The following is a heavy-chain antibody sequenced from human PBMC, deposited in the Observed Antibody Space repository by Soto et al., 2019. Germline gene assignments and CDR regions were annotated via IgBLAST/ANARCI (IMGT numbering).Heavy chain of an antibody. J-gene: IGHJ6*02. CDR2: ISSSSSYI. V-gene: IGHV3-21*01. CDR1: GFTFSSYS. Sequence: EVQLVESGGGLVKPGGSLRLSCAASGFTFSSYSMNWVRQAPGKGLEWVSSISSSSSYIYYADSVKGRFTISRDNAKNSLYLQMNSLRAEDTAVYYCARADGDQLAIRRHYYYGMDVWGQGTTVTVSS. CDR3: ARADGDQLAIRRHYYYGMDV. D-gene: IGHD4-17*01.